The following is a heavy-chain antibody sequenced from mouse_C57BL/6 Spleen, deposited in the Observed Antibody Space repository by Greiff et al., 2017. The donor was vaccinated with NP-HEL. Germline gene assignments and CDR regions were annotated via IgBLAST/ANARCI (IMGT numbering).Heavy chain of an antibody. CDR3: ARQVVAPFDY. Sequence: GASVKISCKASGYAFSSYWMNWVKQRPGKGLEWIGQIYPGDGDTNYNGKFKGKATLTADKSSSTAYMQLSSLTSEDSAVYFCARQVVAPFDYWGQGTTLTVSS. CDR2: IYPGDGDT. D-gene: IGHD1-1*01. CDR1: GYAFSSYW. V-gene: IGHV1-80*01. J-gene: IGHJ2*01.